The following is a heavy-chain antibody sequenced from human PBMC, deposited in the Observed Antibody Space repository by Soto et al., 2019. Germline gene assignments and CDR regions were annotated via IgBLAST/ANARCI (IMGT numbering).Heavy chain of an antibody. CDR3: ARAVVAGGWFDP. CDR1: GFTFSSYW. V-gene: IGHV3-74*01. D-gene: IGHD6-19*01. CDR2: INSDGSST. J-gene: IGHJ5*02. Sequence: EVQLVESGGGLVQPGGSLRLSCAASGFTFSSYWMHWVRQAPGKGLVWVSRINSDGSSTSYADSVKGRFTISRDNAKNTLYLQMNSLRAEDTAVYYCARAVVAGGWFDPWGQGTLVTVSS.